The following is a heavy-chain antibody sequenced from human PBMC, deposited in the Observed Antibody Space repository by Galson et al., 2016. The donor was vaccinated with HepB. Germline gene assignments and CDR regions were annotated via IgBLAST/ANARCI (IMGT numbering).Heavy chain of an antibody. J-gene: IGHJ6*02. D-gene: IGHD3-3*01. V-gene: IGHV3-53*01. Sequence: SLRLSCAASGFTVYGNYMSWVRQAPGKGLEWVSMIYSRGGTYYADSVKGRFTISRDFSKNTVSLQIDSLTAEDTALYYCARVVGFWNGYSYLFHGLDVWGQGTTVTVS. CDR3: ARVVGFWNGYSYLFHGLDV. CDR2: IYSRGGT. CDR1: GFTVYGNY.